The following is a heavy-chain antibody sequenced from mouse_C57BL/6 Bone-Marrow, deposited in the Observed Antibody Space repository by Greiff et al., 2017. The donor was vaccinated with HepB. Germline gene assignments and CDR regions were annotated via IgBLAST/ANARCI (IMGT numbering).Heavy chain of an antibody. V-gene: IGHV1-64*01. Sequence: VQLQQPGAELVKPGASVKLSCKASGYTFPSYWMHWVKQRPGQGLEWIGMIHPNRGSTNYNEKFKSKATLTVDKSSSTAYMQLSSLTSEYSAVYYCARSDWRITTVYWGQGTTLTVSS. CDR2: IHPNRGST. J-gene: IGHJ2*01. D-gene: IGHD1-1*01. CDR1: GYTFPSYW. CDR3: ARSDWRITTVY.